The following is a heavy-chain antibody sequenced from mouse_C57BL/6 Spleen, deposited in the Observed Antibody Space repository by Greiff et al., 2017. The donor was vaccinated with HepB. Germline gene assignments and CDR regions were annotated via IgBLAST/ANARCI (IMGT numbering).Heavy chain of an antibody. CDR3: ARLMGGTVTSWFAY. D-gene: IGHD2-3*01. CDR1: GFTFSSYG. V-gene: IGHV5-6*01. CDR2: ISSGGSYT. Sequence: EVQLVESGGDLVKPGGSLKLSCAASGFTFSSYGMSWVRQTPDKRLEWVATISSGGSYTYYPDSVKGRFTISSDKAKNTLYLQMSSLKSEDTAMYYCARLMGGTVTSWFAYWGQGTLVTVSA. J-gene: IGHJ3*01.